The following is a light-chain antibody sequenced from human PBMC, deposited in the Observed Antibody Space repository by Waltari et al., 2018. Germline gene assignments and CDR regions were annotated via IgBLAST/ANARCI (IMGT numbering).Light chain of an antibody. J-gene: IGLJ2*01. Sequence: QSVLTQPPSVSATSGQRVTISCSGKRSNIGSNYVSWYQQFPGTAPKLLIFDDNKRPSGIPDRFSGSKSGTSATLAIIGLQSGDEADYYCGTWDSSLATLVFGGGTNLAVL. CDR2: DDN. V-gene: IGLV1-51*01. CDR1: RSNIGSNY. CDR3: GTWDSSLATLV.